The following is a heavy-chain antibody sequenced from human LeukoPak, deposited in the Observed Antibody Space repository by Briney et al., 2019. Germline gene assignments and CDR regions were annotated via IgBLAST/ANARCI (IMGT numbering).Heavy chain of an antibody. J-gene: IGHJ3*02. CDR2: IWYDESNK. Sequence: QPGRSLRLSCAASGFTFSSYGMHWVRQAPGKGLEWVAVIWYDESNKYYGDSVKGRFTISRDNSKNSLYLQMHSLRAEDTAVYFCARGMMAIQKGDAFDIWGQGTMVTVSS. CDR3: ARGMMAIQKGDAFDI. CDR1: GFTFSSYG. V-gene: IGHV3-33*01. D-gene: IGHD5-24*01.